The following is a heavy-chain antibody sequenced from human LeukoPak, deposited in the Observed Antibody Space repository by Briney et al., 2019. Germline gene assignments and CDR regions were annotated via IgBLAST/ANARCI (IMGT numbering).Heavy chain of an antibody. CDR2: ISIDSTTT. CDR3: ARDVGYRSWFDP. J-gene: IGHJ5*02. CDR1: GFSFTTYS. V-gene: IGHV3-48*01. Sequence: GGSLRLSCVASGFSFTTYSMHWVRQAPGKGLEWVSYISIDSTTTYYAASAKGRFTISRDNVKNSLYLQMNSLTAEDTAMYYCARDVGYRSWFDPWGQGTLVTVSS. D-gene: IGHD5-18*01.